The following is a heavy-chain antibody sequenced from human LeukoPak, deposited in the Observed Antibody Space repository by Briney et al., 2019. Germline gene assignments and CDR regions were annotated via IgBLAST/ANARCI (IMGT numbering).Heavy chain of an antibody. CDR3: AKDPGSSSWSYYYYMDV. CDR2: IRYDGSNK. CDR1: GFTFSSYG. Sequence: PGGSLRLSCAASGFTFSSYGMHWVRQAPGKGLEWVAFIRYDGSNKYYADSVKGRFTISRDNSKNTLYLQMNSLRAEDTAVYYCAKDPGSSSWSYYYYMDVWGKGTTVTISS. J-gene: IGHJ6*03. D-gene: IGHD6-13*01. V-gene: IGHV3-30*02.